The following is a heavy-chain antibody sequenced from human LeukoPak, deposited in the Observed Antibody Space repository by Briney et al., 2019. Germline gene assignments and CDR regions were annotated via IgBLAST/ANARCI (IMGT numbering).Heavy chain of an antibody. D-gene: IGHD6-19*01. J-gene: IGHJ6*03. CDR2: IYPGDSDT. Sequence: RGESLKISCKGSGYSFTSYWIGWVRQMPGKGLEWMGIIYPGDSDTRYSPSFQGQVTISVDKSISTAYLQWSSLKASDTAMYYCARQSSSGLTNYYYYYMDVWGKGTTVTVSS. V-gene: IGHV5-51*01. CDR3: ARQSSSGLTNYYYYYMDV. CDR1: GYSFTSYW.